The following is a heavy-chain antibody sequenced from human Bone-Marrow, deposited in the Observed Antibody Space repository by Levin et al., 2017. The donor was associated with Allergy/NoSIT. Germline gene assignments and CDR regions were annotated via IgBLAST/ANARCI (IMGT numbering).Heavy chain of an antibody. Sequence: SGPTLVKPSQTLTLTCTFSGFSLSTTGVAVGWIRQPPGKALEWLAFVYWNDNEAYSPSLKSRLTITKDTSKNHVVLTMTSMDPVDTATYYCVHRNWHAFDYWGQGTLVTVSS. CDR3: VHRNWHAFDY. J-gene: IGHJ4*02. CDR2: VYWNDNE. V-gene: IGHV2-5*01. CDR1: GFSLSTTGVA. D-gene: IGHD1-1*01.